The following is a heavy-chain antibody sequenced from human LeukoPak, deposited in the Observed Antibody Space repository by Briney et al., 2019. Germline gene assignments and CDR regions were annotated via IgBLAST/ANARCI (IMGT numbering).Heavy chain of an antibody. Sequence: GGSLRLSCAASGFTFSSYSMNWVRQAPGKGLEWVSSISSSSSYIYYADSVKGRFTISRDNAKNSLYLQMNSLRAGDTAVYYCARYCSGVSCYPGYGMDVWGQGTTVTVSS. J-gene: IGHJ6*02. CDR3: ARYCSGVSCYPGYGMDV. CDR1: GFTFSSYS. V-gene: IGHV3-21*01. CDR2: ISSSSSYI. D-gene: IGHD2-15*01.